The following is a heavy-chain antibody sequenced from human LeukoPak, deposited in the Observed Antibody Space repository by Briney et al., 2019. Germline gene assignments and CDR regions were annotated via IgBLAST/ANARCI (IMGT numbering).Heavy chain of an antibody. CDR3: ASPMTRYFDRYY. J-gene: IGHJ4*02. D-gene: IGHD3-9*01. V-gene: IGHV1-46*01. CDR2: INPSGGST. Sequence: ASVKVSCKASGYTFTSYYMHWVRQAPGQGLEWMGIINPSGGSTSYAQKFQGRVTMTRDTSTSTVYMELSSLRSEDTAVYYCASPMTRYFDRYYWGQGTLVTVSS. CDR1: GYTFTSYY.